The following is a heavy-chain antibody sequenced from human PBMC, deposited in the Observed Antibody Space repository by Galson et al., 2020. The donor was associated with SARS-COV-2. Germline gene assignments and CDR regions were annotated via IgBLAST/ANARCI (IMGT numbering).Heavy chain of an antibody. CDR2: ISGRGVST. V-gene: IGHV3-23*01. CDR1: GFTFSTYA. D-gene: IGHD3-22*01. CDR3: AKGHYDDRSAYPD. Sequence: GGSLRLSCAASGFTFSTYAMSWVRQAPGKGLEWVSAISGRGVSTHYADSVKGRFTISRDNSKNTLYLQMNSLRVEDTALYYCAKGHYDDRSAYPDWGQGTLVTVSS. J-gene: IGHJ4*02.